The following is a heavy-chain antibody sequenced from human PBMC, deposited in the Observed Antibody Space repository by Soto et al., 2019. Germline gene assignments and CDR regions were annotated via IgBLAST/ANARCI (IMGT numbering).Heavy chain of an antibody. CDR1: GFTFSSYS. Sequence: GGSLRLSCAASGFTFSSYSMNWVRQAPGKGLEWVSYISSSSSTIYYADSVKGRFTISRDNAKNSLYLQMNSLRAEDTAVYYCASTRYFDWLSTSIHHDAFDIWGQGTMVTVSS. CDR2: ISSSSSTI. J-gene: IGHJ3*02. CDR3: ASTRYFDWLSTSIHHDAFDI. D-gene: IGHD3-9*01. V-gene: IGHV3-48*01.